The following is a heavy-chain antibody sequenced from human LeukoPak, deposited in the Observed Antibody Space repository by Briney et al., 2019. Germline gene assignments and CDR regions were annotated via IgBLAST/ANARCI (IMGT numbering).Heavy chain of an antibody. D-gene: IGHD5-24*01. V-gene: IGHV5-51*01. CDR3: ARGDWGGYNYMGCAFDI. CDR1: GYSFTSYW. CDR2: IYPGDSDT. J-gene: IGHJ3*02. Sequence: GESLKISCKGSGYSFTSYWIGWVRQMPGKGLEWMGIIYPGDSDTRYSPSFQGQVTISADKSISTAYLQWSSLKASDTAMYYCARGDWGGYNYMGCAFDIWGQGAMVTVSS.